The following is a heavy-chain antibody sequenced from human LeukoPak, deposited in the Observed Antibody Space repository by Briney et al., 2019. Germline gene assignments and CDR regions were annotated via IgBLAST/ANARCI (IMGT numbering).Heavy chain of an antibody. V-gene: IGHV3-30*02. CDR2: IRYDGSNK. Sequence: PGGSLRLSRAASGFTFSSYGMHWVRQAPGKGLEWVAFIRYDGSNKYYVDSVKGRFTISRDNSKNTLYLQMNSLRAEDTAVYYCAKEGLRYFDWYYYYGMDVWGQGTTVTVSS. D-gene: IGHD3-9*01. CDR1: GFTFSSYG. CDR3: AKEGLRYFDWYYYYGMDV. J-gene: IGHJ6*02.